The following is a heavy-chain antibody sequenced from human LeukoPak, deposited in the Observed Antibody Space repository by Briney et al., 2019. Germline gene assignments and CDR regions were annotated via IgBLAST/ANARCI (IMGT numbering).Heavy chain of an antibody. J-gene: IGHJ4*02. V-gene: IGHV1-3*01. CDR1: GYTFTNYA. CDR2: ISPGNGNT. D-gene: IGHD6-6*01. CDR3: ASLYSSSTFDY. Sequence: ASVKVSCKTSGYTFTNYALHWVRQAPGQRLEWMGWISPGNGNTEYSQKFQGRVTFTRDTSASTAYMDLSSLRSEDTAVYYCASLYSSSTFDYWAREPWSPSPQ.